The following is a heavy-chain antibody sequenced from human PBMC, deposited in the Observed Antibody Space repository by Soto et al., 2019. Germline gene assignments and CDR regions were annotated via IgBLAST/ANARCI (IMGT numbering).Heavy chain of an antibody. CDR3: AKVWGAFDI. Sequence: PGGSLRLSCAASGFTFSGYAMSWVRQAPGKGLEWVSAISGSCGSTYYAVSVKGRFTISRDNSKNTLYLQMNSLRAEDTAVYYCAKVWGAFDIWGQGTMVTVSS. J-gene: IGHJ3*02. V-gene: IGHV3-23*01. D-gene: IGHD3-16*01. CDR2: ISGSCGST. CDR1: GFTFSGYA.